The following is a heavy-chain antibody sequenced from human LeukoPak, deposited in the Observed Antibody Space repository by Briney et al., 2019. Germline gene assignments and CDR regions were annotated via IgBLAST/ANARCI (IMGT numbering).Heavy chain of an antibody. Sequence: ASVKVSCKASGYTFTNYGISWVRQAPGQGLEWMAWISANNGETRYAQNLQGRLTMTTDTSTSTAYMELGSLRPDDTAVYYCARVPPSAHQLLSSDYWRQGTQVTVS. D-gene: IGHD2-2*01. CDR1: GYTFTNYG. CDR3: ARVPPSAHQLLSSDY. J-gene: IGHJ4*02. V-gene: IGHV1-18*04. CDR2: ISANNGET.